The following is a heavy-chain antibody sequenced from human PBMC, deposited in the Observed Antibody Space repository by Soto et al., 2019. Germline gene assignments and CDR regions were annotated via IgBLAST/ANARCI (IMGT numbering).Heavy chain of an antibody. D-gene: IGHD3-10*01. CDR3: ARSRHGSGSYTHFYYGLDV. J-gene: IGHJ6*02. Sequence: QVQLLESGGGVVQPGRSLRLSWAASGFTFISYAMHWVRQAPGKGLEWVAVISFDGSTEYYADSVKGRFTISRDNSKNTVYLQMNSLRSEDTAVYYCARSRHGSGSYTHFYYGLDVWGQGTTVTVSS. CDR2: ISFDGSTE. V-gene: IGHV3-30-3*01. CDR1: GFTFISYA.